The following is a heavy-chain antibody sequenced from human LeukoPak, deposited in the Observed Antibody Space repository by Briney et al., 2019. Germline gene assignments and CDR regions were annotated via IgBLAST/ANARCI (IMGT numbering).Heavy chain of an antibody. Sequence: SETLSLTCTVSGGSISSYYLSWIRQPPGKELEWIGYVSYSGSTNYNPSLKSRVTISVDTSKNQFSLKLSSVTAADTAMYYCVRHNTQKYEADYWGQGTLVTVSS. CDR3: VRHNTQKYEADY. CDR1: GGSISSYY. V-gene: IGHV4-59*08. D-gene: IGHD2-2*01. J-gene: IGHJ4*02. CDR2: VSYSGST.